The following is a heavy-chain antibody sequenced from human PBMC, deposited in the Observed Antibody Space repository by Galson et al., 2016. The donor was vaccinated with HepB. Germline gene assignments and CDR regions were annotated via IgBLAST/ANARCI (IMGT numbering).Heavy chain of an antibody. D-gene: IGHD6-19*01. CDR3: ATDRAEAALEAFDL. CDR1: GYTFTSYG. CDR2: ISAYNGNT. V-gene: IGHV1-18*01. Sequence: SVKVSCKASGYTFTSYGISWVRQAPGQGLEWMGWISAYNGNTNYAQKLQGRVTMTTDTSTSTVYMELRSLRSEDTAAYYCATDRAEAALEAFDLWGQGTMVTVSS. J-gene: IGHJ3*01.